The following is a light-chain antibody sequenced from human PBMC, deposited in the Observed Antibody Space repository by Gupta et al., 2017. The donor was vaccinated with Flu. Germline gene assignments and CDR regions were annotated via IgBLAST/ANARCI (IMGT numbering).Light chain of an antibody. Sequence: SSNVGGYDYVSWYQQHPGKAPELMIFDVSRRPSGISDRFSGSKSGNTASLTISGLLAEDEAYYYCSSYTNTNTFVVFGGGTKLTVL. CDR3: SSYTNTNTFVV. CDR1: SSNVGGYDY. V-gene: IGLV2-14*04. CDR2: DVS. J-gene: IGLJ3*02.